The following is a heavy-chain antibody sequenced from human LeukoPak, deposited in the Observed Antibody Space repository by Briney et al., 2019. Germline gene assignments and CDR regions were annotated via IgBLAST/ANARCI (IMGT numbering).Heavy chain of an antibody. D-gene: IGHD3-22*01. Sequence: PGGSLRLSCAASGFTFSSYSMNWVRQAPGKGLEWVSSISSSSSYIYYADSAKGRFTISRDNAKNSLYLQMNSLRAEDTAVYYCARDMENYYDSSAIDYWGQGTLVTVSS. V-gene: IGHV3-21*01. CDR2: ISSSSSYI. J-gene: IGHJ4*02. CDR3: ARDMENYYDSSAIDY. CDR1: GFTFSSYS.